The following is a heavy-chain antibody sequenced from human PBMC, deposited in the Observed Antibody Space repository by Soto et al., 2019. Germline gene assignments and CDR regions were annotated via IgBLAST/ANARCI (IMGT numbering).Heavy chain of an antibody. CDR2: ISSSSSYI. CDR3: ARKGEGRVWLGEYSSGGSCYPDY. CDR1: GFTFSSYS. V-gene: IGHV3-21*01. J-gene: IGHJ4*02. D-gene: IGHD2-15*01. Sequence: GGSLRLSCAASGFTFSSYSMNWVRQAPGKGLEWVSSISSSSSYIYYADSVKGRFTISRDNAKNSLYLQMNSLRAEDTAVYYCARKGEGRVWLGEYSSGGSCYPDYWGQGTLVTVSS.